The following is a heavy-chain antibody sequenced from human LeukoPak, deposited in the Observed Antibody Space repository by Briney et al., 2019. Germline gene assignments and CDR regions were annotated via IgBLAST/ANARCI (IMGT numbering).Heavy chain of an antibody. D-gene: IGHD3-22*01. CDR1: GFTLSSNC. CDR2: IYSGGST. Sequence: GGSLRLSCAASGFTLSSNCMSWVRQAPGKGLEWVSFIYSGGSTYYEDSVKGRFTISRDNSKNTLYLQMNSLRAEDTAVYYCARRAGDYSHPYDYWGQGTLVTVSS. CDR3: ARRAGDYSHPYDY. J-gene: IGHJ4*02. V-gene: IGHV3-53*01.